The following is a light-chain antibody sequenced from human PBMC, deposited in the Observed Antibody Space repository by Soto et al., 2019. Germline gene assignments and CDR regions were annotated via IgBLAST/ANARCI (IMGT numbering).Light chain of an antibody. CDR3: QQRSNWPPT. CDR1: QTVSSY. J-gene: IGKJ5*01. V-gene: IGKV3-11*01. Sequence: EIVLTQSPATLSLSPGERATLSCRASQTVSSYLAWYQHKPGQAPRLLLYDASNRATGIPARFSGSGSGTDFTLTISSLEPEDFAVYYCQQRSNWPPTFGQGTRLETK. CDR2: DAS.